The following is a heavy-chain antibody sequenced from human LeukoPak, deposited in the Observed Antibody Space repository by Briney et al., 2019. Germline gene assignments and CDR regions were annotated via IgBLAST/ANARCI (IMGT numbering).Heavy chain of an antibody. D-gene: IGHD4-23*01. J-gene: IGHJ4*02. CDR2: INSDGSST. CDR1: GFTFSSYW. V-gene: IGHV3-74*01. CDR3: ARDYAEDYGGNSGAPIDY. Sequence: GGSLRLSCAASGFTFSSYWMHWVRQAPGKGLAWVSRINSDGSSTSYADSVKGRFTISRDNAKNTLYLQMNSLRAEDTAVYYCARDYAEDYGGNSGAPIDYWGQGTLVTVSS.